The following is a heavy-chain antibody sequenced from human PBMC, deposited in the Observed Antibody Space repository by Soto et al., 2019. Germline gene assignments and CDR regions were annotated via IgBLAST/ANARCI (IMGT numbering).Heavy chain of an antibody. Sequence: PSETLSLTCTVSGGSISSYYWSWIRQPPGKGLEWIGYIYYSGSTNYNPSLKSRVTISVDTSRNQFSLKLSSVTAADTAVYYCARGGDYYDSSGGIDYWGQGTLVTVSS. CDR1: GGSISSYY. D-gene: IGHD3-22*01. CDR2: IYYSGST. J-gene: IGHJ4*02. CDR3: ARGGDYYDSSGGIDY. V-gene: IGHV4-59*08.